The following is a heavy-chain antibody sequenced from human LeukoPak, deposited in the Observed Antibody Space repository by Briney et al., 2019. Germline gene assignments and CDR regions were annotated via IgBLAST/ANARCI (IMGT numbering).Heavy chain of an antibody. CDR1: GFTFSDYA. CDR3: AKVGREVDY. Sequence: GGSLRLSCAASGFTFSDYAMHWVRQAPGEGLEWVSGISWNSRSIGYADSVKGRFTISRDNAKNSLYLQMNSLRAEDTALYYCAKVGREVDYWGQGTLVTVSS. J-gene: IGHJ4*02. CDR2: ISWNSRSI. V-gene: IGHV3-9*01.